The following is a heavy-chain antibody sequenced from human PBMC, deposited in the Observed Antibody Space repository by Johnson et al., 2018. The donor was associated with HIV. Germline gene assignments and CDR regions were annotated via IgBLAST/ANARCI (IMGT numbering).Heavy chain of an antibody. D-gene: IGHD1-7*01. CDR2: ISYDGSNK. Sequence: QVQLVESGGGVVQPGRSLRLSCAASGFTFSSYGMHWVRQAPGKGLEWVAVISYDGSNKYYADSVKGRFTISRDNSKNTLYLKMNSLRAEDTAVYYCARAPQKYNWDYMMAFDIWGQGTMVTVSS. V-gene: IGHV3-30*03. J-gene: IGHJ3*02. CDR3: ARAPQKYNWDYMMAFDI. CDR1: GFTFSSYG.